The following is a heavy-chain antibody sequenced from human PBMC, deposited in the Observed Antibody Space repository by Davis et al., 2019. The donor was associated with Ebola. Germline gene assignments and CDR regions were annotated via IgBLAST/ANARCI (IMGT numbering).Heavy chain of an antibody. J-gene: IGHJ4*02. Sequence: PGGSLRLSCAASGFTSGRYAMSWVRQAPGQGLEWVAAITDTGGRTHYADSVKGRFIISRDNSNNMLYLQMNSLRAEDTAVYYCAKDPPSYGLWYFDYWGQGTQVIVSS. D-gene: IGHD3-16*01. CDR1: GFTSGRYA. CDR2: ITDTGGRT. V-gene: IGHV3-23*01. CDR3: AKDPPSYGLWYFDY.